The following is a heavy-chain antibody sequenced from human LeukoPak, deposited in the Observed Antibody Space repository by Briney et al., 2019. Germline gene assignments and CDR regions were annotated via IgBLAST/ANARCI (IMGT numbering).Heavy chain of an antibody. CDR1: GFTFSSDY. J-gene: IGHJ4*02. D-gene: IGHD3-10*01. CDR2: IYSGGGT. V-gene: IGHV3-53*01. CDR3: ARRGSGSYLY. Sequence: GGSLRLSCAASGFTFSSDYMSWVRQAPGKGLEWVSVIYSGGGTYYADSVKGRFTISRDNSKNTLYLQMDSLRAEDTAVYYCARRGSGSYLYWGQGTLVTVSS.